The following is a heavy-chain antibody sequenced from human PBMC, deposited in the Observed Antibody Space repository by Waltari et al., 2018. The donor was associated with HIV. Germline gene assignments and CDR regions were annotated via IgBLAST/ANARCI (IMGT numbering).Heavy chain of an antibody. V-gene: IGHV4-61*02. D-gene: IGHD6-6*01. CDR2: IYTSGST. Sequence: QVQLQESGPGLVKPSQTLSLTCTVSGGSISSGSYYWSWIRQPAGKGLEWIGRIYTSGSTNYNPARKSRVTISVDTSKNQFSLKLSSVTAADTAVYYCARDGSIAARPNYYYGMDVWGQGTTVTVSS. CDR3: ARDGSIAARPNYYYGMDV. CDR1: GGSISSGSYY. J-gene: IGHJ6*02.